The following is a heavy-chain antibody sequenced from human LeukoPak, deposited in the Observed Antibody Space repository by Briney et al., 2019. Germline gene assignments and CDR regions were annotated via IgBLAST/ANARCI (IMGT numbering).Heavy chain of an antibody. CDR3: ARADHGIAVAGTFPDY. J-gene: IGHJ4*02. D-gene: IGHD6-19*01. CDR2: ISSSGTTI. Sequence: PGGSLRLSCAAPGFTFSSYEMSWVRQAPGKGLEWVSYISSSGTTIYYADSVKGRFTISRDNAKNSLYLQMNSLRAEDTAVYYCARADHGIAVAGTFPDYWGQGTLVTVSS. CDR1: GFTFSSYE. V-gene: IGHV3-48*03.